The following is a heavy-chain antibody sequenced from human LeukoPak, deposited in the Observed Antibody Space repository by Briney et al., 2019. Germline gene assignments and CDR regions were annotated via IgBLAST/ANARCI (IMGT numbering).Heavy chain of an antibody. J-gene: IGHJ4*02. Sequence: GGSLRLSCAASGFTFSSYWMSWARQAPGKGLEWVSYISSGSTIYYADSVKGRFTISRDNAKNSLYLQMNSLRAEDTAVYYCARGGKNYGYWFDYWGQGTLVTVSS. CDR2: ISSGSTI. D-gene: IGHD5-18*01. CDR3: ARGGKNYGYWFDY. CDR1: GFTFSSYW. V-gene: IGHV3-48*04.